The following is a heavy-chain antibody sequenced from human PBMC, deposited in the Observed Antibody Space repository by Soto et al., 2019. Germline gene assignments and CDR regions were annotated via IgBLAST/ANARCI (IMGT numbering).Heavy chain of an antibody. Sequence: EVQLLESGGGLVQPGGSLRLSCAASGFTFSSNAMSWVRQAPGKGLEWVSGISGSGGSKYYADSVKGRFTISRDNSKNTLYLQMNSLRADDTAVYYCANGDRDYDYFPHWGQGTLVTVSS. CDR2: ISGSGGSK. J-gene: IGHJ1*01. V-gene: IGHV3-23*01. CDR3: ANGDRDYDYFPH. CDR1: GFTFSSNA. D-gene: IGHD4-17*01.